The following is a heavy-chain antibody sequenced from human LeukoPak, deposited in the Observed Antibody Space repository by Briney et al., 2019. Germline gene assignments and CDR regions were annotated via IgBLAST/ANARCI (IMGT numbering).Heavy chain of an antibody. CDR3: ARDFSLVVGASDF. D-gene: IGHD1-26*01. CDR1: GFTFSTYA. Sequence: GGSLRLSCAASGFTFSTYAMAWVRRASGRGLEWVSTMALSGGPIHYADSVKGRVTISRDDSKNTLYLQIDNLRAEDTAVYYCARDFSLVVGASDFWGQGTPVTVSS. CDR2: MALSGGPI. J-gene: IGHJ4*02. V-gene: IGHV3-23*01.